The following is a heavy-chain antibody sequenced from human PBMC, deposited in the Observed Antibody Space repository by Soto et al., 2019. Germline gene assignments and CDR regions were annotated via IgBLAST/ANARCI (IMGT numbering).Heavy chain of an antibody. J-gene: IGHJ4*02. CDR3: AKAWAFDFWSGYYDY. D-gene: IGHD3-3*01. V-gene: IGHV3-23*01. CDR1: GFTFSSYA. Sequence: GGSLRLSCAASGFTFSSYAMSWVRQAPGKGLEWVSAISGSGGSTYYADSVKGRFTISRDNSKSTLYLQMNSLRAVDTAVYYCAKAWAFDFWSGYYDYWGQGTLVTVSS. CDR2: ISGSGGST.